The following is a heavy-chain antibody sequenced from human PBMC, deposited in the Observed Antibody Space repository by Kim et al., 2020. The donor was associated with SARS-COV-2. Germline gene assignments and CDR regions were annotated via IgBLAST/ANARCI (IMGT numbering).Heavy chain of an antibody. D-gene: IGHD7-27*01. Sequence: SVKVSCKASGGTFSSYAISWVRQAPGQGLEWMGRIIPILGIANYAQKFQGRVTITADKSTSTAYMELSSLRSEDTAVYYCARSWGSLHYYYGMDVWGQGTTVTVSS. CDR1: GGTFSSYA. CDR3: ARSWGSLHYYYGMDV. J-gene: IGHJ6*02. V-gene: IGHV1-69*04. CDR2: IIPILGIA.